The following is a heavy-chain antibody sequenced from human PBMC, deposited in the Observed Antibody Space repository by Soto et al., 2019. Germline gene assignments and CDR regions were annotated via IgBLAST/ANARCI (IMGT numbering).Heavy chain of an antibody. V-gene: IGHV4-59*08. CDR3: ASRQGYDYGDYGDYYYMDV. J-gene: IGHJ6*03. CDR1: GGSISNYY. D-gene: IGHD4-17*01. Sequence: ASETLSLTCTVSGGSISNYYWSWIRQPPGKGLEWIGYIYYSGSTNYNPSLKSRVTISVDTSKNQFSLKLSSVTAADTAVYYCASRQGYDYGDYGDYYYMDVWGKGTTVTVSS. CDR2: IYYSGST.